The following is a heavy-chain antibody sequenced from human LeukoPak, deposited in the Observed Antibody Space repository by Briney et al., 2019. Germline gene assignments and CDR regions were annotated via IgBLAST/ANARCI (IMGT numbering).Heavy chain of an antibody. CDR3: TSPGEYFTSTYGMDV. CDR1: GFTFGDYA. D-gene: IGHD2/OR15-2a*01. CDR2: IRSKAYGGTT. V-gene: IGHV3-49*04. J-gene: IGHJ6*02. Sequence: GRSLRLSCTASGFTFGDYAMSWVRQAPGKGLEWVGFIRSKAYGGTTEYAASVKGRFTISRDDSKSIAYLQMNSLKTEDTAVYYCTSPGEYFTSTYGMDVWGQGTTVTVSS.